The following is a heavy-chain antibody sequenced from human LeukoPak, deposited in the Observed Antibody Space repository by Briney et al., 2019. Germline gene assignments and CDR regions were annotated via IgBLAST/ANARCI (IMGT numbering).Heavy chain of an antibody. Sequence: KPGGSLRLSCAASGFTFSNAWMSWVRQAPGKGLEWVGRIKSKTDGGTTDYAAPVKGRFTISRDDSKNTLYLQMSSLKTEDTAVYYCTTLGDYVWGSYRFVHWGQGTLVTVSS. V-gene: IGHV3-15*01. J-gene: IGHJ4*02. CDR1: GFTFSNAW. D-gene: IGHD3-16*02. CDR2: IKSKTDGGTT. CDR3: TTLGDYVWGSYRFVH.